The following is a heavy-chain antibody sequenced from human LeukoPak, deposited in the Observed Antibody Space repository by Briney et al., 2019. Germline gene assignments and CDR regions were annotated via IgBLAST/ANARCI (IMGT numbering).Heavy chain of an antibody. CDR2: ISSSSSTI. CDR3: ARNGYSYGWYYYYYMDV. V-gene: IGHV3-48*01. J-gene: IGHJ6*03. Sequence: GGSLRLSCAASGFTFSSYSMNWVRQAPGKGLEWVSYISSSSSTIYYADSVKGRFTISRDNAKNSLYLQMNSLRAEDTAVYYCARNGYSYGWYYYYYMDVWGKGTTVTVSS. D-gene: IGHD5-18*01. CDR1: GFTFSSYS.